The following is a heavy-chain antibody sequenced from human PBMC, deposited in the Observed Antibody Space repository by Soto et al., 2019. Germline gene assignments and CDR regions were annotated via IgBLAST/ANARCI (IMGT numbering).Heavy chain of an antibody. D-gene: IGHD1-7*01. V-gene: IGHV1-18*01. J-gene: IGHJ6*03. CDR2: ISAYNGNT. Sequence: ASVKVSCKASGYTFTSYGISWVRQAPGQGLEWMGWISAYNGNTNYAQKLQGRVTMTTDTSTSTAYMELRSLRSEDTAVYYCARGTGTAGYYYYMDVWGKGTTVTVSS. CDR3: ARGTGTAGYYYYMDV. CDR1: GYTFTSYG.